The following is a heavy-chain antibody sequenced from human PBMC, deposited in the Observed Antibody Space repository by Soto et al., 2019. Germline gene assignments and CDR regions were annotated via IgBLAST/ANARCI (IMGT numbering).Heavy chain of an antibody. CDR1: GGSISAYY. J-gene: IGHJ4*02. CDR3: ARTLVTGYSDS. CDR2: IYYTGGT. Sequence: QVQLQESGPGLVRPSETLSLTCTVSGGSISAYYWGWVRQPPGKRLEWIGHIYYTGGTRYNPSLKDRVPISVDTSRIHFSLRLNSVTAADTAVYYCARTLVTGYSDSWGQGTLVTVSS. V-gene: IGHV4-59*01. D-gene: IGHD3-9*01.